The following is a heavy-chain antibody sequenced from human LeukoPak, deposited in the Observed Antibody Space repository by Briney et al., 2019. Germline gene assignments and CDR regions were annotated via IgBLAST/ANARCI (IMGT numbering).Heavy chain of an antibody. Sequence: PGGSLRLSCTVSGFTFGDHAMSWVRQAPGKGLAWVGFIRSKTYGGTTEYAASVKGRFIISRDDSTSIAYLQMNSLKTEDTAVYYCTRGPIQLWLYHGMDVWGQGTTVTVSS. CDR1: GFTFGDHA. J-gene: IGHJ6*02. V-gene: IGHV3-49*04. CDR2: IRSKTYGGTT. D-gene: IGHD5-18*01. CDR3: TRGPIQLWLYHGMDV.